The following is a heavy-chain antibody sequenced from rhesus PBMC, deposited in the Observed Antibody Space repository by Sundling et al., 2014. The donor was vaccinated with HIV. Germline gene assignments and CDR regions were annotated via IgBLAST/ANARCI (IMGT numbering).Heavy chain of an antibody. CDR2: IHGRGTST. Sequence: QVQLQESGPGLVKPSETLSVTCAVSGGSISSNFWSWIRQAPGKGLEWIGYIHGRGTSTNYNPSLKSRVTLSVDTSKNHLSLRLNSVTAADTAVYFCAREGLNGVDSWGQGVVVTVSS. V-gene: IGHV4-169*02. CDR1: GGSISSNF. J-gene: IGHJ6*01. CDR3: AREGLNGVDS.